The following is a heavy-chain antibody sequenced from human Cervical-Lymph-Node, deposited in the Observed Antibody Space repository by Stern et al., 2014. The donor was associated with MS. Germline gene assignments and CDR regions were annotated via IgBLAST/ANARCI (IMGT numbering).Heavy chain of an antibody. CDR1: GFTVSRDY. CDR2: ITNVGST. Sequence: VQLGESGGGVIQPGGSLRLSCTASGFTVSRDYMTWVRPAPGKGLEWVSLITNVGSTFYTDSVKGRFTISRDDSKNTVYLHMTSLRAEDTAMYYCARDTSSPERSDWWGQGTLVTVSS. D-gene: IGHD1-1*01. CDR3: ARDTSSPERSDW. V-gene: IGHV3-53*01. J-gene: IGHJ4*02.